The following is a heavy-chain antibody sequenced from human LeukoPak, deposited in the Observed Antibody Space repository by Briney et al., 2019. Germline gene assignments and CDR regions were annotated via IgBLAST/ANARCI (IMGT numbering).Heavy chain of an antibody. Sequence: ASVKVSCKASGYTFNGYYMYWVRQAPGQGLEWMGRINPKNGDTNYAQKFQGRVTMTRDTSINMAYMELNRLRSDDTAVYYCVRDLSGINATSRGEDYWGQGTLFTVSS. CDR2: INPKNGDT. D-gene: IGHD1-20*01. J-gene: IGHJ4*02. V-gene: IGHV1-2*06. CDR1: GYTFNGYY. CDR3: VRDLSGINATSRGEDY.